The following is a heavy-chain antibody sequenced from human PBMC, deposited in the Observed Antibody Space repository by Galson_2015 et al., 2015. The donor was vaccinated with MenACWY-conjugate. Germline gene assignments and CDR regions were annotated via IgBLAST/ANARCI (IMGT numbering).Heavy chain of an antibody. CDR2: IRSKAFGETT. Sequence: SLRLSCATSGFSFGDYTLSWVRQAPGKGLEWVGFIRSKAFGETTEYAASAKDRFTISRDDSTRIAYLQMNSLKTDDTAVYYCTSRLIGVIAAFDYWGQGTLVTVSS. J-gene: IGHJ4*02. CDR3: TSRLIGVIAAFDY. V-gene: IGHV3-49*04. D-gene: IGHD2-21*01. CDR1: GFSFGDYT.